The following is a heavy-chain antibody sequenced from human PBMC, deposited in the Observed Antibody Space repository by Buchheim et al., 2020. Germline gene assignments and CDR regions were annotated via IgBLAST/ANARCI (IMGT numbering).Heavy chain of an antibody. Sequence: VQLVESGGGLVKPGGSLRLSCAASGFTFSNAWMSWVRQAPGKGLEWLAIIWFDGSQQYYADSVKGRFTISRDNSKNNLYLQMTSLRAEDTAMYYCASAGNAAPFDYWGQGTL. D-gene: IGHD1-1*01. CDR3: ASAGNAAPFDY. CDR2: IWFDGSQQ. CDR1: GFTFSNAW. J-gene: IGHJ4*02. V-gene: IGHV3-33*08.